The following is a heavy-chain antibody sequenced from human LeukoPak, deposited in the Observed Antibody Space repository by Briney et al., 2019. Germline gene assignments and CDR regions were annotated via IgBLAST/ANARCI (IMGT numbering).Heavy chain of an antibody. CDR1: EFTFRNYA. J-gene: IGHJ5*02. D-gene: IGHD1-14*01. CDR3: AKGSGINHYHWIDP. Sequence: SGGSLRLSCAASEFTFRNYAMNWVRQAPGKGLEWVSGISGGGGSTYYADSVKGRFTISRDNSKNTLYLQMDSLRAEDTALYYCAKGSGINHYHWIDPWGQGTLVTVSS. V-gene: IGHV3-23*01. CDR2: ISGGGGST.